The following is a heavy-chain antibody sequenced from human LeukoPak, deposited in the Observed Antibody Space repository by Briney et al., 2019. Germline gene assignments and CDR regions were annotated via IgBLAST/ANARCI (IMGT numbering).Heavy chain of an antibody. J-gene: IGHJ3*01. CDR2: ISTYTGRA. V-gene: IGHV1-18*01. CDR3: ARADGTNSGTNAFDV. D-gene: IGHD4-23*01. Sequence: ASVKVSCKTSGYKFNVYDILWVRQAPGHGLDYVGWISTYTGRANYAQKFQGRVSMVTDTSTTTAYLELTNLTSSDTGLYYCARADGTNSGTNAFDVWGLGTWVTVAS. CDR1: GYKFNVYD.